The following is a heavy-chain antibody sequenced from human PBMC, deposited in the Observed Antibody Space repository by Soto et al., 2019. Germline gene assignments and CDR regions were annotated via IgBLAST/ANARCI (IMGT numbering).Heavy chain of an antibody. D-gene: IGHD6-13*01. CDR1: GYTFTSYD. Sequence: GASVKVSCKAAGYTFTSYDINWVRQATGQGLEWMGWMNPNSGNTGYAQKFQGRVTMTRNTSISTAYMELSSLRSEDTAVYYCASTIAAAYFPGPKNWFDPWGQGTLVTVSS. CDR3: ASTIAAAYFPGPKNWFDP. V-gene: IGHV1-8*01. CDR2: MNPNSGNT. J-gene: IGHJ5*02.